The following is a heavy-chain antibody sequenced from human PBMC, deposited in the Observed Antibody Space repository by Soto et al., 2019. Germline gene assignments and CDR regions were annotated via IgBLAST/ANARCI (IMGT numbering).Heavy chain of an antibody. Sequence: QVQLVQSGGELKKPGASVKVSCKASGYTFTNYAISWVRQAPGRGLEWMGWVNTYNGNPNYAQICQGRVTTTTDPSTGTAYMELRSLKSDSSAIYYCARDSQYSTSWQRFDSWGQGTLVTVSS. CDR2: VNTYNGNP. CDR3: ARDSQYSTSWQRFDS. J-gene: IGHJ4*02. V-gene: IGHV1-18*01. CDR1: GYTFTNYA. D-gene: IGHD6-13*01.